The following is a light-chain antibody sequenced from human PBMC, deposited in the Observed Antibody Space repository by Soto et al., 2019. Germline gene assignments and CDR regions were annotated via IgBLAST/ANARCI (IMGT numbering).Light chain of an antibody. V-gene: IGKV3-20*01. CDR1: QSVSSPY. Sequence: EVVLTQSPVTLSLSPGERATLSCRASQSVSSPYLAWYQQKPGQPPRLLIYGASSRATDIPDRFIGSGSGTESTLTIARLAPEDFARYYCQQYGSSPFTFGPGTKVDI. CDR2: GAS. CDR3: QQYGSSPFT. J-gene: IGKJ3*01.